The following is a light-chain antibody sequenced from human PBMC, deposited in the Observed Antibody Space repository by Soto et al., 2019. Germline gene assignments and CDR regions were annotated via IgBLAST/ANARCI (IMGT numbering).Light chain of an antibody. V-gene: IGKV1-39*01. Sequence: DIQMTQSPSSLSASVGARVTITCRASQSIDNYLNWYQHKPGEAPKLLIYGTSTLQTGVPLRFSGSGSGTDFTLTISSLQAEDFATYFCQESYTSPAVSFGGGTKVDIK. CDR2: GTS. CDR3: QESYTSPAVS. CDR1: QSIDNY. J-gene: IGKJ4*01.